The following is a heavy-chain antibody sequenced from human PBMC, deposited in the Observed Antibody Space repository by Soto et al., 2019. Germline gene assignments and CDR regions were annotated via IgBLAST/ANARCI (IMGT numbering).Heavy chain of an antibody. CDR1: GFIFNTYD. V-gene: IGHV3-30*18. J-gene: IGHJ6*02. CDR3: AKGQHCSSTSCYFYYYGMDV. CDR2: ISYDGSNK. Sequence: QVQLVESGGGVVQPGRSLRLSCAASGFIFNTYDMHWVRQAPGKGLEWVAVISYDGSNKYYANSVKGRLTISRDNSKKMLYLQMNSLRPEDTGVYYCAKGQHCSSTSCYFYYYGMDVWGQGTKVAVSS. D-gene: IGHD2-2*01.